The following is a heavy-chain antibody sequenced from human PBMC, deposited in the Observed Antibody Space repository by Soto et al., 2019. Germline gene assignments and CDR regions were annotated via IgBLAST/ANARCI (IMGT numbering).Heavy chain of an antibody. CDR1: GDTFTSYY. Sequence: ASAKVSCKYSGDTFTSYYINWVRQATGQGLEWMGWMNPNSGNTGYAQKFQGRVTMTRNTSISTAYMELSSLRSEDTAVYFCAREMISSKGPPAFDIWGQGTMVPVSS. CDR2: MNPNSGNT. CDR3: AREMISSKGPPAFDI. V-gene: IGHV1-8*01. D-gene: IGHD6-13*01. J-gene: IGHJ3*02.